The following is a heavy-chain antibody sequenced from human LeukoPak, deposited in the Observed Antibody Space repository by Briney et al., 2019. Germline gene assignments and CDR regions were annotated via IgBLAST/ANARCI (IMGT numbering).Heavy chain of an antibody. CDR3: ARDRSYRAGAFDI. V-gene: IGHV4-4*02. Sequence: SETLSLTCAVSGGSISSSNWWSWVRQPPGKGLEWIGEIYHSGSTNYNPSLKSRVTISVDKSKNQFSLKLSSVTAADTAVYYCARDRSYRAGAFDIWGQGTMVTVSS. J-gene: IGHJ3*02. CDR2: IYHSGST. D-gene: IGHD3-16*02. CDR1: GGSISSSNW.